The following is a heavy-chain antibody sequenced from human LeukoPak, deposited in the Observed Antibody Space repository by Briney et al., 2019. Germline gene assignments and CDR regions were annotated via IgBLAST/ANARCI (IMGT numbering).Heavy chain of an antibody. CDR2: IYYSGST. D-gene: IGHD2-2*02. V-gene: IGHV4-31*03. CDR3: ARATKGAHCSSTSCYRRIGDWFDP. CDR1: GGSISSGGYY. Sequence: SQTLSLTCTVSGGSISSGGYYWSWIRQHPGGGLEWIGYIYYSGSTYYNPSLKSRVTISVDTSKNQFSLKLSSVTAADTAVYYCARATKGAHCSSTSCYRRIGDWFDPWGQGTLVTVSS. J-gene: IGHJ5*02.